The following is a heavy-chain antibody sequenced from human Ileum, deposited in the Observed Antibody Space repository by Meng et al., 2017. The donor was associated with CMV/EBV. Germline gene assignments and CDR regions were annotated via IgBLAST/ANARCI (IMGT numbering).Heavy chain of an antibody. CDR1: GGSISSGGFY. J-gene: IGHJ5*02. D-gene: IGHD4-17*01. CDR3: ARTNYGDYSWFDP. V-gene: IGHV4-31*03. CDR2: IYYSGST. Sequence: QVQLPESGPGLVKPSQTLSLTCTVSGGSISSGGFYWSWIRQHPGKGLEWIGYIYYSGSTYYNPSLRSRVAISIDTSKNQFSLKLTSVTAADTAVYFCARTNYGDYSWFDPWGQGTLVTVSS.